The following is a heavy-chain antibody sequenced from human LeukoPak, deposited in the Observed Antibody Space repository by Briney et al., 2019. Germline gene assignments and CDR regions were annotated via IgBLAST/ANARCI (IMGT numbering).Heavy chain of an antibody. CDR2: INHSGST. CDR1: GGSFSGYY. J-gene: IGHJ6*03. D-gene: IGHD3-10*01. Sequence: RPSETLSLTCAVYGGSFSGYYWSWIRQPPGKGLEWIGEINHSGSTNYNPFLKSRVTISVDTSKNQFSLKLSSVTAADTAVYYCARGLLRGYYYYYMDVWGKGTTVTVSS. V-gene: IGHV4-34*01. CDR3: ARGLLRGYYYYYMDV.